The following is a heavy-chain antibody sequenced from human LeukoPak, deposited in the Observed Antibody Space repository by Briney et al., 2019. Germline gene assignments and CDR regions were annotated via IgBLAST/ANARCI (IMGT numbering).Heavy chain of an antibody. CDR1: GLTGSHNY. V-gene: IGHV3-53*01. CDR3: IVFGDSNH. Sequence: GGSLRLSCAASGLTGSHNYVSWVRQAPGKGLEWVSAIHTSGDTCYAGSVKGRFTISRDTSKNTLYLQINSLRVEDTAVYYCIVFGDSNHWGQGTLVTVSS. J-gene: IGHJ5*02. CDR2: IHTSGDT. D-gene: IGHD4-17*01.